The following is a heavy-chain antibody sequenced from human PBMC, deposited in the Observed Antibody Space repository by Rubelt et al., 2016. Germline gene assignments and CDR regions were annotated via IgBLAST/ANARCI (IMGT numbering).Heavy chain of an antibody. D-gene: IGHD3-22*01. V-gene: IGHV3-33*06. CDR2: IWYDGSHK. CDR1: GFTFSSYG. J-gene: IGHJ4*02. CDR3: AKDKGTSGYPRFDS. Sequence: QVHLVESGGGVVQPGRSLRLSCAASGFTFSSYGMHWVRQAPGKGLEWVAVIWYDGSHKYYADSVKGRFTISKDNSKNTSYLQMNSLGGEDTAIYYCAKDKGTSGYPRFDSWGQGLLVTVSS.